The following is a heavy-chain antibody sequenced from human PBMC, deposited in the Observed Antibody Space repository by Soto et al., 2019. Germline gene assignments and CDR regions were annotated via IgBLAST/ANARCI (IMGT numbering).Heavy chain of an antibody. V-gene: IGHV3-23*01. CDR1: GFTFSSYA. D-gene: IGHD1-26*01. CDR3: ARRGSGSYYDY. J-gene: IGHJ4*02. Sequence: EVQLLESGGGLVQPGGSLRLSCAASGFTFSSYAMRWVLQAPVKGLEWVSAISGSGGSTYYADSVKGRFTISRDKSKNTLYLQMNSLRAEDTAVYYCARRGSGSYYDYWGQGTLVTVSS. CDR2: ISGSGGST.